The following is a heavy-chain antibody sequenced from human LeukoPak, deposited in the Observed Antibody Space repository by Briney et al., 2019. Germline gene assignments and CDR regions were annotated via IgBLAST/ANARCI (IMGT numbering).Heavy chain of an antibody. CDR1: GFTFSTFA. V-gene: IGHV3-23*01. J-gene: IGHJ4*02. CDR2: ISGDNPGT. Sequence: GGSLRLSCASSGFTFSTFAMSRLRQTPGKGLEWVAAISGDNPGTYHANSVKGRFTISRDNSKNTLHLQMSGLRAEDTARHYCAKATVGHRRGAYCYHFDSWGQGTLVTVSS. D-gene: IGHD2-15*01. CDR3: AKATVGHRRGAYCYHFDS.